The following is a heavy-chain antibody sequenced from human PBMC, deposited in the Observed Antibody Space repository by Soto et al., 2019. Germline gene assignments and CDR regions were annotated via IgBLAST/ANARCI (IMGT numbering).Heavy chain of an antibody. J-gene: IGHJ4*02. CDR3: ARGPRRYYGDYFDY. V-gene: IGHV1-3*01. CDR1: GYTFTSYA. Sequence: ASVKVSCKASGYTFTSYAMHWVRQAPGQRLEWMGWINAGNGNTKYSQKFQGRVTITRDTSASTAYMELSSLRSEDTAVYYCARGPRRYYGDYFDYWGQGTLVTVSS. D-gene: IGHD4-17*01. CDR2: INAGNGNT.